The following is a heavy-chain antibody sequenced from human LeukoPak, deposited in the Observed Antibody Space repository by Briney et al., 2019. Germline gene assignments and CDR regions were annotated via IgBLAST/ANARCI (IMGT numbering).Heavy chain of an antibody. D-gene: IGHD3-22*01. CDR3: ARGRHYYDSSGYLRFDY. CDR1: GGTFSSYA. J-gene: IGHJ4*02. CDR2: IIPIFGTA. V-gene: IGHV1-69*01. Sequence: SVKVSCKASGGTFSSYAISWVRQAPGQGLEWMGGIIPIFGTANYAQKFQGRVTITADESTSTAYMELSSLRSEDTAVYYCARGRHYYDSSGYLRFDYWGQGTLVTVSS.